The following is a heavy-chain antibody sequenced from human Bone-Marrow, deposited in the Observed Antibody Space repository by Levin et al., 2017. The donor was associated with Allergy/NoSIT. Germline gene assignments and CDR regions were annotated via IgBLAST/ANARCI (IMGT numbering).Heavy chain of an antibody. CDR2: ILGSGRNT. D-gene: IGHD3-22*01. CDR1: GFTFSNFA. CDR3: AKDHYYDSSGSGIGGFDN. V-gene: IGHV3-23*01. J-gene: IGHJ5*02. Sequence: GGSLRLSCAASGFTFSNFAMSWVRQTPGKGLEWVSGILGSGRNTFYADSVKGRFSISRDNSKSTVYLQMNSLRAEDTAVYYCAKDHYYDSSGSGIGGFDNWGQGTLVTVPS.